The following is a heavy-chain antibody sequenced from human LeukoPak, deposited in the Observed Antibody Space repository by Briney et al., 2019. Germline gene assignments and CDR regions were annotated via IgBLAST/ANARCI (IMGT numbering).Heavy chain of an antibody. D-gene: IGHD3-10*01. CDR2: IYYSGST. V-gene: IGHV4-30-4*08. Sequence: SETLSLTCTVSGGSISSSSYYWGWIRQPPGKGLEWIGYIYYSGSTYYNPSLKSRVTISVDTSKNQFSLKLSSVTAADTAVYYCARGSDAYYYGSGSPAHAFDIWGQGTMVTVSS. CDR3: ARGSDAYYYGSGSPAHAFDI. CDR1: GGSISSSSYY. J-gene: IGHJ3*02.